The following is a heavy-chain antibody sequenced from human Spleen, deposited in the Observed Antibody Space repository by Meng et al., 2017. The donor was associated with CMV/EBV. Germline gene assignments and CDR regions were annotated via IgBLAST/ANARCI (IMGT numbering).Heavy chain of an antibody. CDR2: INHSGST. V-gene: IGHV4-34*01. Sequence: QVQLQQWGAGLLKPSDTLSLTCAVYGGSFSGYYWSWIRQPPGKGLEWIGEINHSGSTNYNPSLKSRVTISVDTSKNQFSLKLSSVTAADTAVYYCARGRQQLGRYFDYWGQGTLVTVSS. CDR1: GGSFSGYY. J-gene: IGHJ4*02. D-gene: IGHD6-13*01. CDR3: ARGRQQLGRYFDY.